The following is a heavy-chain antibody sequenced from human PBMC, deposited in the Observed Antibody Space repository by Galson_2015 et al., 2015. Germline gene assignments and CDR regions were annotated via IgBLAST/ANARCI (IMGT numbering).Heavy chain of an antibody. CDR2: IWYDGSHK. CDR1: GFSFSSHA. CDR3: ARDSNLNSWDYWGQGTLVTVPSGSYYWGWYFFDY. J-gene: IGHJ4*02. Sequence: SLRLSCAASGFSFSSHAMHWVRQAPGKGLEWVAVIWYDGSHKYYADSVKGRFTISRDNSENTLYLQMNSLRAEDTAVYYCARDSNLNSWDYWGQGTLVTVPSGSYYWGWYFFDYWGQGTLVTVSS. D-gene: IGHD3-10*01. V-gene: IGHV3-33*01.